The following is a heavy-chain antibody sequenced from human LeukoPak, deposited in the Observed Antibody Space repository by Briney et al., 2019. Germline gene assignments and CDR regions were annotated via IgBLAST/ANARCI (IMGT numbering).Heavy chain of an antibody. CDR3: ARVEYYYDSSGYYFFDY. D-gene: IGHD3-22*01. CDR2: INPNSGGT. J-gene: IGHJ4*02. CDR1: GYTFTGYY. V-gene: IGHV1-2*06. Sequence: ASVKVSCKASGYTFTGYYMHGVRQAPGQGLEGMGRINPNSGGTNYAQKFQGRVTMTRDTSISTAYIELSRLRSDDTAVYYCARVEYYYDSSGYYFFDYWGQGTLVTVSS.